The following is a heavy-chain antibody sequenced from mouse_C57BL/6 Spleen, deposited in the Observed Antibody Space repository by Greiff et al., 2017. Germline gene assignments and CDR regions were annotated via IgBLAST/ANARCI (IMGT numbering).Heavy chain of an antibody. D-gene: IGHD1-1*01. Sequence: VQLQQSGAELVRPGSSVKLSCKASGYTFTSYWMHWVKQRPIQGLEWIGNIDPSDSETHYNQKFKDKATLTVDKSSSTAYMQLSSLTSEVSAVYCCARGSNYGYFDVWGTAPTVTVSS. V-gene: IGHV1-52*01. CDR2: IDPSDSET. CDR1: GYTFTSYW. J-gene: IGHJ1*03. CDR3: ARGSNYGYFDV.